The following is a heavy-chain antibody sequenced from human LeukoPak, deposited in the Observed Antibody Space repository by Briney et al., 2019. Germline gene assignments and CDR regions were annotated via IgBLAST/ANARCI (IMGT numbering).Heavy chain of an antibody. CDR1: GFTFSSYA. Sequence: QSGGSLRLSCAASGFTFSSYAMHWVRQAPGKGLEWVEVISYDGSNKYYADSVKGRFTISRDNSKNTLYLQMNSLRAEDTAVYYCARSSQSYYYYYGMDVWGQGTTVTVSS. J-gene: IGHJ6*02. CDR3: ARSSQSYYYYYGMDV. CDR2: ISYDGSNK. V-gene: IGHV3-30*04.